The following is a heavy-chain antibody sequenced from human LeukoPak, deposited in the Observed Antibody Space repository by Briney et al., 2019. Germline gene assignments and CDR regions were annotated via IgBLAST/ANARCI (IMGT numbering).Heavy chain of an antibody. J-gene: IGHJ4*02. Sequence: PAGGSLRLSCAASGCTFSDSFRSWVRQAPGKGLEWVGRSRNKADSYTAEYAASVKGRFTISRDESKNSLYLQIRSLETEDAAVYHCATSSWYRLAYWGQGSLVTVSS. D-gene: IGHD6-13*01. CDR3: ATSSWYRLAY. CDR2: SRNKADSYTA. CDR1: GCTFSDSF. V-gene: IGHV3-72*01.